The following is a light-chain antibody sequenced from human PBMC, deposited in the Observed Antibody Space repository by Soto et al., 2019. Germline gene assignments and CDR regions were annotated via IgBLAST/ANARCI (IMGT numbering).Light chain of an antibody. J-gene: IGKJ4*01. V-gene: IGKV3-15*01. CDR1: QNVYSN. CDR3: QQYNKWPLT. Sequence: EIVMTQSPATLSVSPGERATLSCRASQNVYSNLAWYQQKPGQAPRLLIYGASTRATGIPARFSGSGSGTEFTLTISSLQPEDFAVYHCQQYNKWPLTFGGGTKVEIK. CDR2: GAS.